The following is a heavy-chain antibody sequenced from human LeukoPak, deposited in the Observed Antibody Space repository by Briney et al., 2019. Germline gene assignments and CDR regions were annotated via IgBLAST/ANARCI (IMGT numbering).Heavy chain of an antibody. Sequence: GSSVKVSCKASGGTFSSYAISWVRQAPGQGLEWMGRIIPILGIANYAQKFQGRVTITADTSTSTAYMELRSLRSDDTAVYYCARGSGILDYFDYWGQGTLVTVSS. CDR2: IIPILGIA. D-gene: IGHD3-10*01. V-gene: IGHV1-69*04. CDR3: ARGSGILDYFDY. J-gene: IGHJ4*02. CDR1: GGTFSSYA.